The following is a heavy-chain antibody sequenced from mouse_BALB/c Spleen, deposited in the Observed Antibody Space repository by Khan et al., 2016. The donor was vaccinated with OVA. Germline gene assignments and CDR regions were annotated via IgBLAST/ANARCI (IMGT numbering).Heavy chain of an antibody. D-gene: IGHD3-2*02. V-gene: IGHV1-76*01. CDR2: IYPGTDNT. Sequence: QVQLKESGAELVRPGASVKLSCKTSGYIFTSYWIHRVKQRSGQGLEWIARIYPGTDNTYYNEKLKDKATLTADKSSSTAYMQLSSLKSEDSAVYVCAREEALYYFDYWGQGTTLTVSS. J-gene: IGHJ2*01. CDR3: AREEALYYFDY. CDR1: GYIFTSYW.